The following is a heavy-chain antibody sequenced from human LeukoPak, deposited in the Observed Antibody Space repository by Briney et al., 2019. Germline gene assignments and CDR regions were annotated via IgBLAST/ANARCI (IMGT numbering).Heavy chain of an antibody. CDR2: IKQDGSEK. Sequence: GGSLRLSCAASGFTFSSYWMSWVRQAPGKGLEWVANIKQDGSEKYYVDSVKGRFTISRDNAKNSLYLQMNSLRAEDTAVYYCAGTDCSGGSCYLDAFDIWGQGTMVTVSS. J-gene: IGHJ3*02. D-gene: IGHD2-15*01. CDR1: GFTFSSYW. V-gene: IGHV3-7*01. CDR3: AGTDCSGGSCYLDAFDI.